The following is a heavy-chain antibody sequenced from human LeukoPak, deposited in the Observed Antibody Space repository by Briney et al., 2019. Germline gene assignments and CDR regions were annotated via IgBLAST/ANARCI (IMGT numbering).Heavy chain of an antibody. D-gene: IGHD3-10*01. CDR1: GFTFDDYA. J-gene: IGHJ5*02. CDR2: ISGSGGST. CDR3: AKNGEVLSWFDP. V-gene: IGHV3-23*01. Sequence: GGSLRLSCAASGFTFDDYAMHWVRQAPGKGLEWVSLISGSGGSTYYADSVKGRFTISRDNSKNTLYLQMNSLRAEDTAVYSCAKNGEVLSWFDPWGQGTLVTVSS.